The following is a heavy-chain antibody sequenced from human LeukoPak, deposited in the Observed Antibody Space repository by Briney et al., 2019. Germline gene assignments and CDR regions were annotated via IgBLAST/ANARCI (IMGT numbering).Heavy chain of an antibody. V-gene: IGHV3-21*01. CDR3: ARRSSGVPAAQGGNYYYGMDV. J-gene: IGHJ6*02. Sequence: GGSLRLSCAASGFTFSSYSMNWVRQAPGKGLEWVSSISSSSSYIYYADSVKGRFTISRDNAKNSLYLQMNSLRAEDTAVYYCARRSSGVPAAQGGNYYYGMDVWGQGTTVTVSS. CDR2: ISSSSSYI. D-gene: IGHD2-2*01. CDR1: GFTFSSYS.